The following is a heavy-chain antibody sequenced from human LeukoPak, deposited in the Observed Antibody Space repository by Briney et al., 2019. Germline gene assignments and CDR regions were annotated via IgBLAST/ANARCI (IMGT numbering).Heavy chain of an antibody. V-gene: IGHV3-23*01. J-gene: IGHJ4*02. D-gene: IGHD3-22*01. CDR1: GFTFSSYA. CDR3: AKDLAKYYYDSSGPLDY. Sequence: GGSLRLSCVASGFTFSSYAMSWVRQAPGKGLEWVSAISGSGVTTHYAGSVKGRFSISRDNSKNTLYLQMNSLRAEDTAVYYCAKDLAKYYYDSSGPLDYWGQGTLVTVSS. CDR2: ISGSGVTT.